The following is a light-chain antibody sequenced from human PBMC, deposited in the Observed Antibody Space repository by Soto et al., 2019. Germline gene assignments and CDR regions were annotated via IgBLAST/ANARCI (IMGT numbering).Light chain of an antibody. V-gene: IGKV3D-15*01. CDR1: QSISIN. J-gene: IGKJ1*01. CDR2: GAS. CDR3: QQFRNWPWT. Sequence: EILMTPSPAPLAVSPGERATLSCRASQSISINLAWYQHKPGQAPRLLIHGASTRATGVPARISGSGSGTEFTLTISSLQSEDFAVYYCQQFRNWPWTFGQGTKVDIK.